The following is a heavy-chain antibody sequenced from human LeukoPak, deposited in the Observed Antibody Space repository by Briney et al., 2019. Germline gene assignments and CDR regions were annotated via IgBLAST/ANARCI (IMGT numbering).Heavy chain of an antibody. CDR3: AREIIGATDTSAAFDI. CDR2: ILYSGTA. J-gene: IGHJ3*02. V-gene: IGHV4-30-4*08. D-gene: IGHD6-13*01. Sequence: SQTLSLTCSVSGGSISHSNYFWSWVRQPPGKGLEWIAYILYSGTACYNPSLESRVTMSVDTSKNQFFLKMSSVTAADTAVYYCAREIIGATDTSAAFDIWGQGTMVTVSS. CDR1: GGSISHSNYF.